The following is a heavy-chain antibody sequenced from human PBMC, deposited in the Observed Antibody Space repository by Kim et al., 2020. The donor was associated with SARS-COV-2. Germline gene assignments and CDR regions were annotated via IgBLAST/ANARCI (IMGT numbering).Heavy chain of an antibody. CDR3: VRATS. CDR1: GFTFRDHW. Sequence: GGSLRLSCAASGFTFRDHWMSWVRQAPGKGLEWVAYMDRDGSEEYYVDSVKGRFTISRDNDRNSLYLQMNSLRAEDSALYYCVRATSWGQGTLVTVSS. V-gene: IGHV3-7*03. CDR2: MDRDGSEE. D-gene: IGHD1-1*01. J-gene: IGHJ4*02.